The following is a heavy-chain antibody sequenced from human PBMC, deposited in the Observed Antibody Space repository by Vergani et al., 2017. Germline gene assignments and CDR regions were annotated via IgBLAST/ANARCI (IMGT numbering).Heavy chain of an antibody. Sequence: QVQLVESAGGVVQPGGSLRLSCAPSGFTFSNFGMYWIRQAPGKGLEWLVYIGKDGINTRYRDAVKGRFTVYRDNSKDILYLQMDSLRSEDTALYYCAKYLRDSTDGLPDSWGPGTLVIVSS. D-gene: IGHD2-21*01. CDR3: AKYLRDSTDGLPDS. V-gene: IGHV3-30*02. J-gene: IGHJ4*02. CDR2: IGKDGINT. CDR1: GFTFSNFG.